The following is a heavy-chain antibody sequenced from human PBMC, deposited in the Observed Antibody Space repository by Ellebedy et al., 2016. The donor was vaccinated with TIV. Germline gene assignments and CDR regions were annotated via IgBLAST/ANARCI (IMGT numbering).Heavy chain of an antibody. J-gene: IGHJ4*02. D-gene: IGHD2-21*02. CDR2: TSLTSAATGV. Sequence: GGSLRLSXEASGFTFSVYFMSWIRRAPGKGLEWVSFTSLTSAATGVGYADSVRGRFTISRDDAKNTLYLQMNSLRVEDTAVYYCIRARPYCGGDCYSFGNWGQGSLVTVSS. V-gene: IGHV3-11*06. CDR1: GFTFSVYF. CDR3: IRARPYCGGDCYSFGN.